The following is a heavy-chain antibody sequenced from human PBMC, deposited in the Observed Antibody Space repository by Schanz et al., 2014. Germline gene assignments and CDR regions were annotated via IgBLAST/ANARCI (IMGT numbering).Heavy chain of an antibody. CDR2: INPSGGST. Sequence: QVQLVQSGPEVKKPGASLKISCKASGYTFTNFFLHWVRQAPGQGLEWMGMINPSGGSTTYAQKFQGRVTMTRDTSTSTVYMELSSLRSEDTAVYYCARDGVDAAAGGNYWGQGTLVTVSS. J-gene: IGHJ4*02. D-gene: IGHD6-13*01. V-gene: IGHV1-46*03. CDR1: GYTFTNFF. CDR3: ARDGVDAAAGGNY.